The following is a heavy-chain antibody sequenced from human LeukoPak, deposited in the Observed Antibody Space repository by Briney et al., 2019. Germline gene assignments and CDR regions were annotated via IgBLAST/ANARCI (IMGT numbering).Heavy chain of an antibody. Sequence: SVKVSCKASGGTFSSYAISWVRQAPGQGLGWMGRIFTIFGTGNHAQKFQGRVTITPDESTSTAYMELSSLRSEDTAVYYCARDGHNGVWMPTPTSNWFDPWGQGTLVTVSS. J-gene: IGHJ5*02. CDR1: GGTFSSYA. CDR2: IFTIFGTG. D-gene: IGHD2-8*01. V-gene: IGHV1-69*13. CDR3: ARDGHNGVWMPTPTSNWFDP.